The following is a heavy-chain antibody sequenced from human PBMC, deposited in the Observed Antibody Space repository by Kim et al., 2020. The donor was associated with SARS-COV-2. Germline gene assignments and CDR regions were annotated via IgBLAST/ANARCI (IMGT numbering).Heavy chain of an antibody. D-gene: IGHD6-19*01. J-gene: IGHJ5*02. CDR2: TYYRSKWYN. Sequence: SQTLSLTCAISGDSVSSNSAAWNWIRQSPSRGLEWLGRTYYRSKWYNDYAVSVKSRITINPDTSKNQFSLQLNSVTPEDMAVYYCARDHTVAPWWYSSGWYSLGSRWFDPWGQGTLVTVSS. V-gene: IGHV6-1*01. CDR1: GDSVSSNSAA. CDR3: ARDHTVAPWWYSSGWYSLGSRWFDP.